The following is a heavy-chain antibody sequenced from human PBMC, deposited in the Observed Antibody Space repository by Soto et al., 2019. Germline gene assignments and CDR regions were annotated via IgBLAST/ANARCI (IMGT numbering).Heavy chain of an antibody. J-gene: IGHJ6*02. CDR1: GCTFTGYY. CDR3: AVAAPLYYYYGMDV. D-gene: IGHD6-6*01. Sequence: ASVKVSCKASGCTFTGYYMHWVRQAPGQGREGMGWINHSSGGTNNAQKFQGWISMTRDTASSTAYMELSRLRSDATAVYYCAVAAPLYYYYGMDVWGQGTTVTVSS. CDR2: INHSSGGT. V-gene: IGHV1-2*04.